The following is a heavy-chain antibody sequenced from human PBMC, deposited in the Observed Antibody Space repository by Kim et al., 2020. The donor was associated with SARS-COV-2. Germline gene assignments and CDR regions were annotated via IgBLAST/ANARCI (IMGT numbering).Heavy chain of an antibody. V-gene: IGHV3-33*06. J-gene: IGHJ6*02. D-gene: IGHD3-3*01. CDR1: GFTFSSYG. CDR2: IWYDGSNK. CDR3: AKDGGAGTISGGGYGMDV. Sequence: GGSLRLSCAASGFTFSSYGMHWVRQAPGKGLEWVAVIWYDGSNKYYADSVKGRFTISRDNSKNTLYLQMNSLRAEDTAVYYCAKDGGAGTISGGGYGMDVWGQGTTVTVSS.